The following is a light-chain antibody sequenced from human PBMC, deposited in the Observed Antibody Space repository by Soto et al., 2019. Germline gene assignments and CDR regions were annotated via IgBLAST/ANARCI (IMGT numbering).Light chain of an antibody. V-gene: IGLV1-40*01. CDR2: DVS. Sequence: QSVLTQPPSVSGAPGQTITISCTGSSSNIGAGYDVHWYQQHPGKAPKLMIYDVSKRPSGVPDRFSGSKSGNTASLTISGLQAEDEADYYCCSYAGSYTFGTGTKVTVL. CDR1: SSNIGAGYD. CDR3: CSYAGSYT. J-gene: IGLJ1*01.